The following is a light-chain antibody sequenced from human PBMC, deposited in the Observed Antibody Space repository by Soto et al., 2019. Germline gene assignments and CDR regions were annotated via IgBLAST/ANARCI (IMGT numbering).Light chain of an antibody. Sequence: IQLTQSPSSLSASVGDRVTITCRASQGISSYLAWYQQKPGKAPKLLIYAASTLQSGVPSRFSVSGSGTDFTLTISSLQREDFATYYCQQLNSYPLTFGGGTKVEIK. CDR3: QQLNSYPLT. CDR1: QGISSY. CDR2: AAS. V-gene: IGKV1-9*01. J-gene: IGKJ4*01.